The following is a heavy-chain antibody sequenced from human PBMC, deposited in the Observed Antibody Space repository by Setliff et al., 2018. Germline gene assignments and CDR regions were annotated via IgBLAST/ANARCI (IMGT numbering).Heavy chain of an antibody. CDR2: INHYGST. J-gene: IGHJ3*02. Sequence: PSETLSLTCAVYDGSFSDYYWSWIRQPPGKGLEWIGEINHYGSTKYKSSLRGRVTISLDTAENQFSLKLTSVTAADTAVYYCARRWNFEPNGSGIHGGFDMWGQGTMVTVSS. V-gene: IGHV4-34*01. CDR3: ARRWNFEPNGSGIHGGFDM. D-gene: IGHD3-10*01. CDR1: DGSFSDYY.